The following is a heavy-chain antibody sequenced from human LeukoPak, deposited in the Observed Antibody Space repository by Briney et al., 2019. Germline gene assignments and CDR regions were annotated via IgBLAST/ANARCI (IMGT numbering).Heavy chain of an antibody. CDR1: GFTFDDYA. J-gene: IGHJ4*02. CDR2: ISWNSGSI. D-gene: IGHD6-19*01. V-gene: IGHV3-9*03. Sequence: PGRSLXLSCAASGFTFDDYAMHWVRQAPGKGVEGVSGISWNSGSIVYADSVKGRFTISRDKAKNYLYMQMKSLRAEDMALYYCAKDLTGYSSGWFDYWGQGTLVTVSS. CDR3: AKDLTGYSSGWFDY.